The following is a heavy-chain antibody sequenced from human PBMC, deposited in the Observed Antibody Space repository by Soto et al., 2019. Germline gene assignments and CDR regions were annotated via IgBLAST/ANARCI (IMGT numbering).Heavy chain of an antibody. CDR1: GFTFSSYA. J-gene: IGHJ6*02. CDR2: ISYDGSNK. V-gene: IGHV3-30-3*01. D-gene: IGHD5-12*01. Sequence: QVQLVESGGGVVQPGRSLRLSCAASGFTFSSYAMHWVRQAPGKGLEWVAVISYDGSNKYYADSVKGRFTISRDNSKNKLYLQMNSLRAEDTAVYYCPRGIGMATTQIYYYYGMDVWGQGTTVTVSS. CDR3: PRGIGMATTQIYYYYGMDV.